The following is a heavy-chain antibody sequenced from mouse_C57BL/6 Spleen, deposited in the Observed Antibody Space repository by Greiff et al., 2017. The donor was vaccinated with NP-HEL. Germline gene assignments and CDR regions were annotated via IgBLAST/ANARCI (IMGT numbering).Heavy chain of an antibody. J-gene: IGHJ2*01. CDR2: IYPGDGDT. Sequence: QVQLQQPGAELVKPGASVKLSCKASGYTFTSYWMNWVKQRPGKGLEWIGQIYPGDGDTNYNGKFKGKATLTADKSSSTAYMQLSSLTSEDSAVYFCARNYGSSYYFDYWGQGTTLTVSS. CDR1: GYTFTSYW. D-gene: IGHD1-1*01. V-gene: IGHV1-80*01. CDR3: ARNYGSSYYFDY.